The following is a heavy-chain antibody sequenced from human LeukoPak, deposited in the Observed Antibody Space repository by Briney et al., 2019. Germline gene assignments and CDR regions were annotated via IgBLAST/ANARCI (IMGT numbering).Heavy chain of an antibody. CDR3: ARGGPVAGTNFDY. Sequence: GSLRLSCAASGFTVSSNYMSWVRQPPGKGLEWIGEINHSGSTNYNPSLKSRVTISVDTSKNQSSLKLSSVTAADTAVYYCARGGPVAGTNFDYWGQGTLVTVSS. V-gene: IGHV4-34*01. D-gene: IGHD6-19*01. J-gene: IGHJ4*02. CDR2: INHSGST. CDR1: GFTVSSNY.